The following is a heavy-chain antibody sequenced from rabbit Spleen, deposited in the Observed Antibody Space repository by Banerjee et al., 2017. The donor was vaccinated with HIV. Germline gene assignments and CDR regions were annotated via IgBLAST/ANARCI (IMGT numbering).Heavy chain of an antibody. D-gene: IGHD1-1*01. J-gene: IGHJ4*01. CDR1: GFSFSNKAV. Sequence: QEQLVESGGGLVKPEGSLKLSCTASGFSFSNKAVMCWVRQAPGKGLEWIACINAVTGKAVYASWAKGRFTFSKTSSTTVTLQMTSLTVADTATYFCARVGSGYYFSLNLWGPGTLVTVS. CDR3: ARVGSGYYFSLNL. V-gene: IGHV1S45*01. CDR2: INAVTGKA.